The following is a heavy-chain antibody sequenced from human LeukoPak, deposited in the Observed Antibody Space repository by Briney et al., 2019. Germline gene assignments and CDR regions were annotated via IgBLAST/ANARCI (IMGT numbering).Heavy chain of an antibody. CDR2: IKSDGTST. J-gene: IGHJ5*02. CDR3: ARGTNYGFDP. V-gene: IGHV3-74*03. CDR1: GFTVSTYV. D-gene: IGHD1-7*01. Sequence: QPGGSLRLSCAVSGFTVSTYVMHWVRQAPGKGLVWVSYIKSDGTSTKYADSVKGRFTISRDNAKNMLYLQMNSLRAEDTAVYYCARGTNYGFDPWGQGTLVTVSA.